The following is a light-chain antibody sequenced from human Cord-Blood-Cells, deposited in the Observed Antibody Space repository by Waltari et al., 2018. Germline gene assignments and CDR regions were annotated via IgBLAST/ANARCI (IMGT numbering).Light chain of an antibody. CDR1: QSVLYSSNNKNY. J-gene: IGKJ3*01. CDR3: QQYYSTPRT. Sequence: DIVMTQSPDSLAVSLGERATINCKSSQSVLYSSNNKNYLAWYQQKPGQPPKLLIYWASTRESGVPDRLSGSGSGTDFTLTISSLHAEDVAVYYCQQYYSTPRTFGPGTKVDIK. V-gene: IGKV4-1*01. CDR2: WAS.